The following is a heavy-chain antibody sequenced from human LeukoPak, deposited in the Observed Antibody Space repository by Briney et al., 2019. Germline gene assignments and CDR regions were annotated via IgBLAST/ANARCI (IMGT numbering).Heavy chain of an antibody. J-gene: IGHJ4*02. CDR1: GYSISSGYY. D-gene: IGHD3-9*01. V-gene: IGHV4-38-2*02. CDR2: IYHSGST. CDR3: ANFDWYIFDY. Sequence: SETLSLTCTVSGYSISSGYYWGWIRQPPGKGLEWIGSIYHSGSTYYNPSLKSRVTISVDTSKNQFSLKLSSVTAADTAVYYCANFDWYIFDYWGQGTLVTASS.